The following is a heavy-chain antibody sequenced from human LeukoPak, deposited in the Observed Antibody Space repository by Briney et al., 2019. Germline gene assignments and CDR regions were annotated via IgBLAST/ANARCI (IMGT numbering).Heavy chain of an antibody. CDR2: ISSSSSYI. V-gene: IGHV3-21*04. D-gene: IGHD5-12*01. CDR1: GFTFSSYS. CDR3: AINGGGDSGYGNFDY. J-gene: IGHJ4*02. Sequence: GGSLRLSCAASGFTFSSYSMNWVRQAPGKGLEWVSSISSSSSYIYYADSVKGRFTTSRDNAKNSLYLQMNSLRAEDTALYYCAINGGGDSGYGNFDYWGQGNLVTVSS.